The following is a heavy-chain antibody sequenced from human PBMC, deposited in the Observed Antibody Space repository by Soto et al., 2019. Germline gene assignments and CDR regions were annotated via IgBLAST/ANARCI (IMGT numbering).Heavy chain of an antibody. Sequence: EVQLVESGGGLVQPGGSLRLSCAASGFTLSDRTMDWVRQAPGKGLEWIGRSRTKFDSYSTEYVASVEGRFIMSRDNSKNSLYLQMNSLKTDDTAVYYCAADIVGTGSYWGQGTLVTVSS. CDR2: SRTKFDSYST. D-gene: IGHD5-12*01. CDR1: GFTLSDRT. J-gene: IGHJ4*02. CDR3: AADIVGTGSY. V-gene: IGHV3-72*01.